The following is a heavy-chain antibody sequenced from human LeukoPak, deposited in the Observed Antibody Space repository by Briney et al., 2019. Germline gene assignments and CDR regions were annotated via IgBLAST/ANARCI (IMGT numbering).Heavy chain of an antibody. CDR1: GGSFSGYY. J-gene: IGHJ4*02. CDR2: TSSSADST. D-gene: IGHD6-19*01. V-gene: IGHV3-23*01. Sequence: PSETLSLTCAVYGGSFSGYYWSWIRQPPGKGLDWVSATSSSADSTYYAESVKGRFTISRDNAKNTLYLQMNNLRAEDTAVYYCAKEIGWAVAGAALFPGGSLALWGQGTLVTVSS. CDR3: AKEIGWAVAGAALFPGGSLAL.